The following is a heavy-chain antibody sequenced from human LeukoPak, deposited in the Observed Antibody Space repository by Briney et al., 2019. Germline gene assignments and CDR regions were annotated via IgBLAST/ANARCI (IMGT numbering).Heavy chain of an antibody. CDR3: ARGSSFDGYCSAGACDAGYYDS. CDR1: GESFSAYF. J-gene: IGHJ4*02. Sequence: SETLSLTCAVYGESFSAYFWNWIRQAPGKPLEYIGEINHRGSSHYNPSLKTRVTLSVDTSKNQFSLKLTSVTATDTAVYFCARGSSFDGYCSAGACDAGYYDSWGQGTPVTVSS. D-gene: IGHD2-15*01. CDR2: INHRGSS. V-gene: IGHV4-34*01.